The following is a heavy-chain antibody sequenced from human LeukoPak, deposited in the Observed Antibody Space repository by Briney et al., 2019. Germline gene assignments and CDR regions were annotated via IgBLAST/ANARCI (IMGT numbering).Heavy chain of an antibody. D-gene: IGHD6-6*01. CDR1: WFTFRGYW. CDR3: ARAAYMSSPDY. Sequence: GGSLRLSCGTSWFTFRGYWMLWVRQASGKGPGGVARIDNDGSSTTYADSVKGRFTISRDNAKNTLYLQMSSLRGEDTAVYYCARAAYMSSPDYWGQGTLVTVSS. V-gene: IGHV3-74*01. CDR2: IDNDGSST. J-gene: IGHJ4*02.